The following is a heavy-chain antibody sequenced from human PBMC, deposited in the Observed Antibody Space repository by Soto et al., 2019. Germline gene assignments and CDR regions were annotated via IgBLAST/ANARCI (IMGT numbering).Heavy chain of an antibody. CDR3: VRDCYSSSCFDL. D-gene: IGHD6-13*01. J-gene: IGHJ4*02. CDR2: ISSSGFT. Sequence: HVQLQESGPGLVKPSETLSLTCTVSGGSITPYYWSWIRQPPGKRLEWIGYISSSGFTNYNPSLNSRVTISVDTSKNQFSLKLSSVAAADTAVYYCVRDCYSSSCFDLWGQGTLVTVSS. V-gene: IGHV4-59*01. CDR1: GGSITPYY.